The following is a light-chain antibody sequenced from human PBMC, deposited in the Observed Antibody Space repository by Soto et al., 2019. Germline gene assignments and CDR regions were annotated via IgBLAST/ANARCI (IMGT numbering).Light chain of an antibody. CDR2: AAS. Sequence: AIRMTQSPSSLSASTGDRVTITCRASQGISSYLAWYQQKPGKATKLLIYAASTLQSGVPSRFSGSGSGTDFTLTISCLQSEDFATYYCQQYYSYPRGFGPGTKVDIK. J-gene: IGKJ3*01. CDR1: QGISSY. CDR3: QQYYSYPRG. V-gene: IGKV1-8*01.